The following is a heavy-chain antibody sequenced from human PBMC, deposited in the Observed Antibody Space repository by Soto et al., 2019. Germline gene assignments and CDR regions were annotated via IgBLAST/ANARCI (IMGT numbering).Heavy chain of an antibody. V-gene: IGHV3-15*01. Sequence: SLRLSCAAYGFSFSNAWMSWVRQLPGKGLEWVGHIKSKTDGGTADYAAPVKGSFTISRDDSKNTLYLQMNSLKTEDTAMFYCTTLNYGVDVWGQGSTVTVSS. CDR3: TTLNYGVDV. J-gene: IGHJ6*02. CDR1: GFSFSNAW. CDR2: IKSKTDGGTA.